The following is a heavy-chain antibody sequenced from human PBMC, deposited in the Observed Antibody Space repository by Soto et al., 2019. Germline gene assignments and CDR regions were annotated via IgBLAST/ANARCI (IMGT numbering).Heavy chain of an antibody. CDR2: INHSGST. CDR1: GASFSGYY. J-gene: IGHJ2*01. CDR3: ARDRCSGGSCYGAFYFDL. Sequence: PSETLSLTCAVYGASFSGYYWSWIRQPPGKGLEWIGEINHSGSTTYDPSLKSRVTISVDTSKNQFSLKLNSVTAADTAVYYCARDRCSGGSCYGAFYFDLWGRGTLVTVSS. V-gene: IGHV4-34*01. D-gene: IGHD2-15*01.